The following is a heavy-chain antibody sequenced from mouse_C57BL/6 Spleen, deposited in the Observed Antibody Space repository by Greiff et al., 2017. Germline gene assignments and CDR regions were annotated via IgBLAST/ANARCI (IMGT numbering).Heavy chain of an antibody. Sequence: QVQLQQPGAELVKPGASVKMSCKASGYTFTSYWITWVKQRPGQGLEWIGDIYPGSGSTNYNEKFKSKATLTVATSSSTAYMQLSSLTSEDSAVYYCARRNYGSSLWYLDGWGTGTTETVSS. CDR1: GYTFTSYW. CDR2: IYPGSGST. CDR3: ARRNYGSSLWYLDG. J-gene: IGHJ1*03. D-gene: IGHD1-1*01. V-gene: IGHV1-55*01.